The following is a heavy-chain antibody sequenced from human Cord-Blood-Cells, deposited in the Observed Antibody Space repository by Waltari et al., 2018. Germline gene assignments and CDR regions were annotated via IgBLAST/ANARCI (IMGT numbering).Heavy chain of an antibody. J-gene: IGHJ3*02. CDR3: AKPPTTQLRWSDI. V-gene: IGHV3-23*01. CDR1: GFTFSRYA. Sequence: EVQLLESGGGVVQPGGSLRLSWAASGFTFSRYAMSWVLQAPGKGLEWVSAISGSGGSTYYADSVKGRFTISRDNSKNTLYLQMNSLRAEDTAVYYCAKPPTTQLRWSDIWGQGTMVTVSS. D-gene: IGHD3-10*01. CDR2: ISGSGGST.